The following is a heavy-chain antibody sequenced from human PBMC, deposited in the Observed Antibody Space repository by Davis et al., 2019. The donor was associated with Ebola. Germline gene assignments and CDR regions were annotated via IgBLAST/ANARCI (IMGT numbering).Heavy chain of an antibody. CDR1: GFTFSSNA. CDR3: AKMYYDFWSGYNPPMDV. D-gene: IGHD3-3*01. V-gene: IGHV3-23*01. CDR2: ISGSGGST. Sequence: GGSLRLSCAASGFTFSSNAMSWVRQAPGKGLEWVSAISGSGGSTYYADSVKGRFTNARDNSKNTLYLQMNSPRAEDTAVYYCAKMYYDFWSGYNPPMDVWGQGTTVTVSS. J-gene: IGHJ6*02.